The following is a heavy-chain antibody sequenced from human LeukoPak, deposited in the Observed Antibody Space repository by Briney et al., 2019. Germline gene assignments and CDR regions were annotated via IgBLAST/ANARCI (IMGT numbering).Heavy chain of an antibody. CDR1: GFTFSSYA. CDR2: ISSNGGST. J-gene: IGHJ4*02. V-gene: IGHV3-64*01. CDR3: ARSFDY. Sequence: PGGSLRLSCAASGFTFSSYAMHWVRQAPGKGLEYASAISSNGGSTYYANSVKGRFTISRDNSKNTLYLQMNSLRAEDTAVYYCARSFDYWGQGTLVTVSS.